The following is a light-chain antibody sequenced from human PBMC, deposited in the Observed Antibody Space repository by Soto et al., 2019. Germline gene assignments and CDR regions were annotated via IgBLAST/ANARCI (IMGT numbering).Light chain of an antibody. J-gene: IGKJ4*02. V-gene: IGKV4-1*01. CDR1: QSLLYISNNKNY. CDR2: WAS. CDR3: QQYYSIPPT. Sequence: DIVMTQSPDSLAVSLGERATINCKSSQSLLYISNNKNYLTWYQHKPGQPPKLLIYWASTRESGVPDRFSGRGSGTDFPLTISSLQAEDVAVYYSQQYYSIPPTFGGGTRVEIK.